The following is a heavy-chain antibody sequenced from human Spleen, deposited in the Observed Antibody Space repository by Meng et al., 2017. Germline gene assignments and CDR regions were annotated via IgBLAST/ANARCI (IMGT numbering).Heavy chain of an antibody. CDR2: IYYTERT. CDR3: LRGSGGSV. Sequence: QVQLQESGPGLVEPSQTLSLTCTVSSGSITSGDYSWSWIRQPPGKGLEWIGYIYYTERTYYNPSLESRVSMPIDKSKNQFSLKLTSVTAADTAVYHCLRGSGGSVWGQGTLVTVSS. J-gene: IGHJ1*01. V-gene: IGHV4-30-4*01. D-gene: IGHD3-10*01. CDR1: SGSITSGDYS.